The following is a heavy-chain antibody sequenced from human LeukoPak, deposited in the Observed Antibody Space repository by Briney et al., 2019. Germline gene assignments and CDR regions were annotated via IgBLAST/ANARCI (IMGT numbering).Heavy chain of an antibody. D-gene: IGHD4-17*01. CDR3: ARDWPYGDYLTYYFDY. CDR1: GFTFSTYW. J-gene: IGHJ4*02. V-gene: IGHV3-7*01. CDR2: IKQDESEK. Sequence: GGSLRLSCAASGFTFSTYWMSWVRQAPGKGLEWVANIKQDESEKYYVDSVKGRFTISRDNAKNSLYLQMNSLRAEDTAVYYCARDWPYGDYLTYYFDYWGQGTLVTVSS.